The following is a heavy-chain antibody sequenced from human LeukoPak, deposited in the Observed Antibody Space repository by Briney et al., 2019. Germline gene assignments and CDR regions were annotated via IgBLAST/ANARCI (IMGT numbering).Heavy chain of an antibody. CDR3: ARERAVANDY. V-gene: IGHV1-46*01. J-gene: IGHJ4*02. CDR1: GYTFTSYY. Sequence: GASVKASCKASGYTFTSYYMHWLRQAPGQGLEWMGIINPSGGSTSYAQKFQGRVTMTRDTSTSTVYMELSSLRSEDTAVYYCARERAVANDYWGQGTLVTVSS. D-gene: IGHD6-19*01. CDR2: INPSGGST.